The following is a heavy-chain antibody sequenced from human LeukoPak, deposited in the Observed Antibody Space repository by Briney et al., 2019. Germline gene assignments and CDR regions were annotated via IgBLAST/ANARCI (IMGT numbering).Heavy chain of an antibody. CDR3: TTDLPGADDDY. J-gene: IGHJ4*02. V-gene: IGHV3-21*03. Sequence: GGSLRLSCAASGFNLSNYNMNWVRQAPGKGLEWVSSITVTTTFIYYVDSVKGRFTISRDNAKNSLYLQMNSLKTDDTAVYYCTTDLPGADDDYWGQGTLVTVSS. CDR2: ITVTTTFI. CDR1: GFNLSNYN. D-gene: IGHD4/OR15-4a*01.